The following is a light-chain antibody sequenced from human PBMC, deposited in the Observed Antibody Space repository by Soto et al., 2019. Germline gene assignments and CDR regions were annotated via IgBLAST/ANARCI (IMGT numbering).Light chain of an antibody. V-gene: IGLV2-8*01. Sequence: QSALTQPPSASGSPGQSVTISCIGTSSDVGDYDYVSWYQHHPGKAPKLIIYEVSKRPSGVPDRFSGSKSGNTASLTVSGLQAEDEADYYCTSYAGSNIFFVFGTGTKVTVL. CDR2: EVS. J-gene: IGLJ1*01. CDR3: TSYAGSNIFFV. CDR1: SSDVGDYDY.